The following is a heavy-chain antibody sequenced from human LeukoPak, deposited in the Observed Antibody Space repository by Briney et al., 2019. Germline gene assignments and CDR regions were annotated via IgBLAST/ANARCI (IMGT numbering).Heavy chain of an antibody. CDR1: SGSISSYY. V-gene: IGHV4-59*12. J-gene: IGHJ6*02. D-gene: IGHD1-26*01. CDR2: IYYSGST. Sequence: SETLSLTCSVSSGSISSYYWSWIRQPPGKGLEWIGYIYYSGSTNYNPSLKSRVTISVDASKNQFSLKLSSVTAADTAVYYCARAYGSGSYWHYYYYGMDVWGQGTTVTVSS. CDR3: ARAYGSGSYWHYYYYGMDV.